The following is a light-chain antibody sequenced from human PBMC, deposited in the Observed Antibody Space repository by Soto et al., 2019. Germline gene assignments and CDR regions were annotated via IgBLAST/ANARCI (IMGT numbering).Light chain of an antibody. V-gene: IGLV1-47*02. CDR2: STY. CDR1: SSNIGRNY. Sequence: QSVLTQPPSASGTPGQRVTISCSGGSSNIGRNYVFWYQQLPRTAPKLLIYSTYQRPSGVPDRFSGSKSGTSASLAIRGLRFEDEADYYCAAWDDSLSGVVFGGGTQLTVL. CDR3: AAWDDSLSGVV. J-gene: IGLJ2*01.